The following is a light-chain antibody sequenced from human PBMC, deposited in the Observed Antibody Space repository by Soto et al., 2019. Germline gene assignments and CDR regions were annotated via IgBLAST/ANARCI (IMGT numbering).Light chain of an antibody. V-gene: IGKV1-13*02. Sequence: AIQLTQSPSSLSASVGDRVTITCRASQGISSALAWYQQKPGKAPNLLIYDASSLESGVPSRFSGSGSGTDITLTIISLQPEDFATYYCQQFNSYPLTFGGGTKVEIK. CDR1: QGISSA. CDR3: QQFNSYPLT. J-gene: IGKJ4*01. CDR2: DAS.